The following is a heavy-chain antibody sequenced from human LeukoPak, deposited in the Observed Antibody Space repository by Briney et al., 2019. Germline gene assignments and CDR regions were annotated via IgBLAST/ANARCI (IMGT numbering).Heavy chain of an antibody. Sequence: SPSETLSLTCTASGGSISSYYWSWIRQPPGKGLEWIGYIYYSGSTNYNPSLKSRVTISVDTSKNQFSLKLSSVTAADTAVYYCARTPGEWELSFDYWGQGTLVTVSS. CDR1: GGSISSYY. CDR2: IYYSGST. J-gene: IGHJ4*02. V-gene: IGHV4-59*01. CDR3: ARTPGEWELSFDY. D-gene: IGHD1-26*01.